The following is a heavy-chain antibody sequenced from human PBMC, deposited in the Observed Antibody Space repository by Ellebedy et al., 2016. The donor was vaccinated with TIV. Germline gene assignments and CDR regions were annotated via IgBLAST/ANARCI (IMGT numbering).Heavy chain of an antibody. Sequence: MPSETLSLTCAVYGGSFSGYYWSWIRQPPGKGLEWIGEINHSGSTNYNPSLKSRVTISVDTSKNQFSLKLSSVTAADTAMYYCAREGGSSGRYFDLWGRGTLVTVSS. D-gene: IGHD6-19*01. CDR2: INHSGST. CDR1: GGSFSGYY. CDR3: AREGGSSGRYFDL. V-gene: IGHV4-34*01. J-gene: IGHJ2*01.